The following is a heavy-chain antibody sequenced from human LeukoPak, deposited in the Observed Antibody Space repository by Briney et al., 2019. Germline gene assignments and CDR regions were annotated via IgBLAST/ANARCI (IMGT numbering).Heavy chain of an antibody. Sequence: ASVKVSCKASGYTFTKYDINWVRQASGQGLEWMGWMNPNSGNTGYAQKFQGRVTITWNTSISTAYMELSSLRSEDTAVYYCAREGCDAWGQGTLVTVSS. CDR1: GYTFTKYD. CDR3: AREGCDA. J-gene: IGHJ5*02. CDR2: MNPNSGNT. V-gene: IGHV1-8*03.